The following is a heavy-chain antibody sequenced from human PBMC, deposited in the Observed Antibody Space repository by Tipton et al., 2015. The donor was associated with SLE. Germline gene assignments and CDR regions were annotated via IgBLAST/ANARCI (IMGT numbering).Heavy chain of an antibody. D-gene: IGHD4-17*01. CDR2: IYDSGST. CDR3: ARHAGDYAYFDS. V-gene: IGHV4-59*08. J-gene: IGHJ4*02. Sequence: TLSLTCTVSGDSISGHYRSWIRQPPGKGLEWIGYIYDSGSTSYNPSLKSRVTISEDPSKQQFSLKLSSLTAADTAVYYCARHAGDYAYFDSWGQGTLVTASS. CDR1: GDSISGHY.